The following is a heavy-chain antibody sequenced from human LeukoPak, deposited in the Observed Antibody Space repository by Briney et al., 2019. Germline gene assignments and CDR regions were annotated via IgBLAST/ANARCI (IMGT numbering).Heavy chain of an antibody. CDR3: ARGRDGYNLVDAFDI. V-gene: IGHV4-34*01. D-gene: IGHD5-24*01. Sequence: SETLSLTCGVSGGSFSFYYWSWIRQPPGKGLEWIGEISQSGSTNYNPSLKSRVNISLDTSENQFSLKLSSVTAADTAVYYCARGRDGYNLVDAFDIWGQGIMVTVSS. CDR2: ISQSGST. J-gene: IGHJ3*02. CDR1: GGSFSFYY.